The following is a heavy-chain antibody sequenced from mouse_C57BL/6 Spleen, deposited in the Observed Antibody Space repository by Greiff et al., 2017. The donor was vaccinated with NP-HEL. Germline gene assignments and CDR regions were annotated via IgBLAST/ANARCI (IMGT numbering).Heavy chain of an antibody. J-gene: IGHJ4*01. CDR2: INPYNGGT. Sequence: VQLQQSGPVLVKPGASVKMSCKASGYTFTDYYMNWVKQSHGKSLEWIGVINPYNGGTSYNQKFKGKATLTVDKSSGTAYMELNSLTSEDSAVYYCASGDYLYAMDYWGQGTSVTVSS. D-gene: IGHD2-4*01. V-gene: IGHV1-19*01. CDR3: ASGDYLYAMDY. CDR1: GYTFTDYY.